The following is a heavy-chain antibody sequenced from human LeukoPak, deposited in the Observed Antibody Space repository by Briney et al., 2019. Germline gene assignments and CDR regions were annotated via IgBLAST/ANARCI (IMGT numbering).Heavy chain of an antibody. CDR2: ISSSSSYI. J-gene: IGHJ4*02. D-gene: IGHD1-1*01. Sequence: GGSLRLSCAASGFTFSSYWRNWVRQAPGKGLEWVSSISSSSSYIYYADSVKGRFTISRDNAKNSLYLQMNSLRAEDTAVYYCARDQTTYYFDYWGQGTLVTVSS. CDR1: GFTFSSYW. CDR3: ARDQTTYYFDY. V-gene: IGHV3-21*01.